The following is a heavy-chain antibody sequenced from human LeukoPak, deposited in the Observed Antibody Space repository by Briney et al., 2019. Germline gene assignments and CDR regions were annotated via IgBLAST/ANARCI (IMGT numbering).Heavy chain of an antibody. CDR2: ISGSGGSK. CDR3: AKLTSASGAYGVDV. V-gene: IGHV3-23*01. CDR1: GFTFSSYA. J-gene: IGHJ6*02. Sequence: GGSLRLSCAASGFTFSSYAMNWVRQAPGKGLAWVSTISGSGGSKHYADSVEGRFTISRDNSKNTVNLQMNSLRAEDTAIYYCAKLTSASGAYGVDVWGQGTTVTVSS. D-gene: IGHD3-10*01.